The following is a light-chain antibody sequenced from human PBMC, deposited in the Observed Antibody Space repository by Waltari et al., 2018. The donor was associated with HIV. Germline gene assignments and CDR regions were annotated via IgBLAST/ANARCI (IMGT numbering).Light chain of an antibody. CDR3: CSYVGVVNSFVL. V-gene: IGLV2-23*02. CDR1: HLNL. CDR2: EVS. J-gene: IGLJ2*01. Sequence: QSALTQPAHVSGSPGQSIPNSCTGTHLNLAAWAQQHPGKAPKLIIYEVSKRPSGVSDRFSASKSGNTASLTISGLQAEDEADYHCCSYVGVVNSFVLFGGGTKLTVL.